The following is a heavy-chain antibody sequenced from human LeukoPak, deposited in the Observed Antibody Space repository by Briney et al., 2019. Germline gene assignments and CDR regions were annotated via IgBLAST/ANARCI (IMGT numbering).Heavy chain of an antibody. J-gene: IGHJ4*02. V-gene: IGHV3-11*01. CDR1: GFIFNDFY. Sequence: GGSLRPSCAASGFIFNDFYMSWIRQAPGKGLEWISYISNTGDTKYYAASVRGRFTISRDNADNSLSLQLDSLRDEDTGIYYCARGLKYYYDSSGYYGGDYGGQGTPVTVSS. CDR2: ISNTGDTK. D-gene: IGHD3-22*01. CDR3: ARGLKYYYDSSGYYGGDY.